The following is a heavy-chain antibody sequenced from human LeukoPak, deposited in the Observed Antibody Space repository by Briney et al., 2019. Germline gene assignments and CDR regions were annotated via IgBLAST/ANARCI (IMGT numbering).Heavy chain of an antibody. Sequence: GESLKISCKGSGYSFTSYWIGWVRQMPGKGLEWMGIIYPGDSDTGYSPSFQGQVTISADKSISTAYLQWSSLKASDTAMYYCARPSDTAMVNRAFDIWGQGTMVTVSS. D-gene: IGHD5-18*01. CDR2: IYPGDSDT. CDR3: ARPSDTAMVNRAFDI. J-gene: IGHJ3*02. V-gene: IGHV5-51*01. CDR1: GYSFTSYW.